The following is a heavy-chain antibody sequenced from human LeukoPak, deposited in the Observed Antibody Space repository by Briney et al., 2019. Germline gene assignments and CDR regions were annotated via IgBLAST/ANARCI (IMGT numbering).Heavy chain of an antibody. Sequence: SETLSLTCTVSGGSISSSSYYWGWIRQPPGKGLEWIGSIYYSGSTYYNPSLKSRVTISVDTSKNQFSLKLSSVTAADTAVYYCASPQSLLWFGERGPFDYWGQGTLVTVSS. J-gene: IGHJ4*02. CDR2: IYYSGST. V-gene: IGHV4-39*07. CDR3: ASPQSLLWFGERGPFDY. D-gene: IGHD3-10*01. CDR1: GGSISSSSYY.